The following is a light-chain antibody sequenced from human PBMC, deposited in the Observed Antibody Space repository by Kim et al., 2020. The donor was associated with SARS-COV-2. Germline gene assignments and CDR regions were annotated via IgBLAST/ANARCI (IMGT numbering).Light chain of an antibody. Sequence: EIVLTQSPGTLSLSRGESATLSCRASQTIDNNYLAWYQHKSGQAPRLLIYGASSRATGVSDRFRGSGSGIDFTLTISRLEPEDVAVFCCQQYTTSPITFGQGTRLEIK. CDR1: QTIDNNY. CDR2: GAS. CDR3: QQYTTSPIT. J-gene: IGKJ5*01. V-gene: IGKV3-20*01.